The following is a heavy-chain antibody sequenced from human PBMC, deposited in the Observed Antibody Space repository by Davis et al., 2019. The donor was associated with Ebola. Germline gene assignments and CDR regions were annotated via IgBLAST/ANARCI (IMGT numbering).Heavy chain of an antibody. CDR2: INQNGNEL. V-gene: IGHV3-7*03. CDR1: GFTFSRYW. Sequence: GESLKISCAASGFTFSRYWMIWVRQAPGKGLEWVATINQNGNELYYGDSAKGRFTISRDNARNSLYLQMTSLTAEDTAVYYCAKRELPAAHADCWGQGTLATVSS. J-gene: IGHJ4*02. D-gene: IGHD2-2*01. CDR3: AKRELPAAHADC.